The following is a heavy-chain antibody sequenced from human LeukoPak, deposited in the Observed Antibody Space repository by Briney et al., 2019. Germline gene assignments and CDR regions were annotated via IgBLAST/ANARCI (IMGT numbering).Heavy chain of an antibody. CDR2: INHSGST. V-gene: IGHV4-34*01. D-gene: IGHD6-13*01. CDR3: ARPIAAAGIDAFDI. J-gene: IGHJ3*02. Sequence: SETLSLTCAVYGGSFSGYYWSWIRQPPGKGLEWIGEINHSGSTNYNPSLKSRVTISVDTSKNQFSLKLSSVTAADTAVYYCARPIAAAGIDAFDIWGQGTMVTVSS. CDR1: GGSFSGYY.